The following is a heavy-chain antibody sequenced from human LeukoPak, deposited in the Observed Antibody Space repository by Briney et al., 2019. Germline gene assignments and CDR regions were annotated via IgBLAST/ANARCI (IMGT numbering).Heavy chain of an antibody. D-gene: IGHD3-10*01. J-gene: IGHJ4*02. CDR3: ARTDKNSGIYHIY. Sequence: GASVKVSCKASGYTFTNYGFTWVRQAPGQGLEWMGWISAYNGNTNYAQDLQDRVTLTTDTSTTTAYMELRSLRPDDTAVYYCARTDKNSGIYHIYWGQGTLVTVSS. V-gene: IGHV1-18*01. CDR1: GYTFTNYG. CDR2: ISAYNGNT.